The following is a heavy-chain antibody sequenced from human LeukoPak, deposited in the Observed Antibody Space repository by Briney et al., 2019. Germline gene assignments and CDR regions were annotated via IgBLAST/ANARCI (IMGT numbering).Heavy chain of an antibody. CDR2: VFYSGST. Sequence: SETLSLTCSVSGDSISSCYWSWIRQPPGKGLEWIGFVFYSGSTNHNPSLKSRVTISVDTSKNQFSLKLSSVTAADTAVYYCARYSYGYLAFDIWGQGTMVTVSS. D-gene: IGHD5-18*01. J-gene: IGHJ3*02. CDR3: ARYSYGYLAFDI. CDR1: GDSISSCY. V-gene: IGHV4-59*01.